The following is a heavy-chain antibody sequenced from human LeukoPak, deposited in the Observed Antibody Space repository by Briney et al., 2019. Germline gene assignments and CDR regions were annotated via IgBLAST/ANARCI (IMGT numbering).Heavy chain of an antibody. Sequence: GGSLRLSCAASGFTFRGHIMVWVRQAQGKGLEWVSLISHDGLNDFYIDSVKGRFTISRDTSKNTLSLQMHSLRTEDTAVYFCARVAAITSYHFNYMDVWGKGTTVTVSS. CDR1: GFTFRGHI. J-gene: IGHJ6*04. V-gene: IGHV3-30*10. CDR3: ARVAAITSYHFNYMDV. CDR2: ISHDGLND. D-gene: IGHD3-3*02.